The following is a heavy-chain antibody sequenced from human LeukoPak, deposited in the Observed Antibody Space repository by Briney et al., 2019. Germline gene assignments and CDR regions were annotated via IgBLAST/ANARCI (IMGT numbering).Heavy chain of an antibody. CDR3: ATLTGYYPDC. CDR1: GLSISGSSYY. Sequence: SETLSLTCTVSGLSISGSSYYWDWIRQPPGKGLEWIGSIYYSGSTFYTPSLKSRVTISVDTSKNQFSLKLTSVTAADTAVYYCATLTGYYPDCWGQGILVTVSS. D-gene: IGHD3-9*01. V-gene: IGHV4-39*01. J-gene: IGHJ4*02. CDR2: IYYSGST.